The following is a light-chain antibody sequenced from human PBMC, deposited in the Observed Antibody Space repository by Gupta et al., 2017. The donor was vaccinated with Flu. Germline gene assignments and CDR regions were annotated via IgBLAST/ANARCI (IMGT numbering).Light chain of an antibody. CDR1: SSNIENNY. CDR3: GTWDSSLSAWV. Sequence: KVTISCSGSSSNIENNYVSWYRQLPGTAPELLIYENNKRPSGIPDRFSGSKSDASATLGITGLQTGDEADYYCGTWDSSLSAWVFGGGTKLTVL. V-gene: IGLV1-51*02. J-gene: IGLJ3*02. CDR2: ENN.